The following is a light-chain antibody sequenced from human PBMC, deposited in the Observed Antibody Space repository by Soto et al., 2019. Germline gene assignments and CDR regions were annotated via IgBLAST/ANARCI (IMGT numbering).Light chain of an antibody. V-gene: IGLV1-51*02. CDR3: GTWDSSLSAWV. CDR2: ENN. J-gene: IGLJ3*02. CDR1: SSNIGNNY. Sequence: QSALTQPPSVSAAPGQKVTISCSGSSSNIGNNYVSWYQQLQGTAPKLLIYENNKRPTGIPDRFSGSKSGTSATLGITGLQTGDEADYYCGTWDSSLSAWVFGGGTKLTVL.